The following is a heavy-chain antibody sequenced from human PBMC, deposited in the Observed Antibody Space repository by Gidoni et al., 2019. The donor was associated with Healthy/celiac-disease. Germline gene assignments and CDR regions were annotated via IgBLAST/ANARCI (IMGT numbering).Heavy chain of an antibody. CDR1: GGTFSSYA. J-gene: IGHJ4*02. D-gene: IGHD5-12*01. V-gene: IGHV1-69*06. CDR3: ARERGYSGYEEDDY. CDR2: IIPIFGTA. Sequence: SSVKVSCKASGGTFSSYAISWVRQAPGQGLEWMGGIIPIFGTANYEQKFQGRVTITAEKSTSTAYMELSSLGSEDTAVYYCARERGYSGYEEDDYWGQGTLVTVSS.